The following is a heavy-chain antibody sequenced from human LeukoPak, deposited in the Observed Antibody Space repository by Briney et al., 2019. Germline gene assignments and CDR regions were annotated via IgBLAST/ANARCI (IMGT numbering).Heavy chain of an antibody. CDR1: GGSVSGYY. J-gene: IGHJ4*02. CDR2: IFYSGTT. CDR3: ARHDVVPVIRRGFDF. D-gene: IGHD2-21*02. Sequence: SETLSLTCTVSGGSVSGYYWSWIRRPPGRGLEWIGYIFYSGTTLFSPSLKSRVTMSVETSENQYSLKLSSVTAADTAVYYCARHDVVPVIRRGFDFWGQGILVTVSS. V-gene: IGHV4-59*08.